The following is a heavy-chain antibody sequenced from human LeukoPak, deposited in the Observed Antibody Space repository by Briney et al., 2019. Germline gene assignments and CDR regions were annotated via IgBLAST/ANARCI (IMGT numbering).Heavy chain of an antibody. Sequence: DGSNKYYADSVKGRFTISRDNSKNTLYLQMNSLRAEDTAVYYCAKDRRAEYSSSSGLDYWGQGTLVTVSS. CDR3: AKDRRAEYSSSSGLDY. J-gene: IGHJ4*02. V-gene: IGHV3-30*01. CDR2: DGSNK. D-gene: IGHD6-6*01.